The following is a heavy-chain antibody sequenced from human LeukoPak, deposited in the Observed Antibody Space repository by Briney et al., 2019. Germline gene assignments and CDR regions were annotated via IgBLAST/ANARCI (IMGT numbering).Heavy chain of an antibody. D-gene: IGHD3-22*01. J-gene: IGHJ4*02. V-gene: IGHV3-23*01. Sequence: GGSLRLSCAASGFTFSSYAMSWVRQAPGKGLEWVSAISGSGGSTYYEASVKGRFTIFRDNSKNTVYLQMNSLRAEDTAVYYCASAPSDYESSGYYWEYFDYWGQGTLVTVSS. CDR3: ASAPSDYESSGYYWEYFDY. CDR2: ISGSGGST. CDR1: GFTFSSYA.